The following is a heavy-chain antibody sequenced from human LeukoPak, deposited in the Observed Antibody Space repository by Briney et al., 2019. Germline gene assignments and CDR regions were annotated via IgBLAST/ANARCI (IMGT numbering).Heavy chain of an antibody. Sequence: GGSLRLSCAASGFTFSYYSMSWVRQAPGKGLEWLSYISSRTSTTFYADSVKGRFTISRDNAKNSLYLQMNSLRAEDTAVYYCARDVPPGDDSDYWGQGTLVTVSS. CDR2: ISSRTSTT. D-gene: IGHD2-21*02. CDR1: GFTFSYYS. CDR3: ARDVPPGDDSDY. V-gene: IGHV3-48*04. J-gene: IGHJ4*02.